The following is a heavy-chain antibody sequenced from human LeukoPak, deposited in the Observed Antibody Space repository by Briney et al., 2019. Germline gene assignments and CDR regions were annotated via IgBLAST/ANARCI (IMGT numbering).Heavy chain of an antibody. V-gene: IGHV4-31*03. D-gene: IGHD6-19*01. CDR3: ARGSSGWLRFDY. J-gene: IGHJ4*02. Sequence: PSETLSPTCTVSGGSISSGGYYWSWIRQHPGKGLEWIGYIYYSGNTYYNPSLKSRVTISVDTSKNQFSLKLSSVTAADTAVYYCARGSSGWLRFDYWGQGTLVTVSS. CDR2: IYYSGNT. CDR1: GGSISSGGYY.